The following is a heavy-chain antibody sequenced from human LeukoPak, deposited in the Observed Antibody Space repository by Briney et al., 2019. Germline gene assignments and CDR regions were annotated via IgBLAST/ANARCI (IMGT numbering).Heavy chain of an antibody. D-gene: IGHD2-15*01. CDR1: GFTFSSFA. V-gene: IGHV3-23*01. CDR3: AKRKNSPGYSSLDQ. J-gene: IGHJ4*02. CDR2: VSRTGSTK. Sequence: PGGSLRLSCVASGFTFSSFALDWVRQAPGRGLEWISVVSRTGSTKYYADSVKGRFTVSGDNSKNTVYLQMNSLRVDDSAVYYCAKRKNSPGYSSLDQWGQGTLVTVSS.